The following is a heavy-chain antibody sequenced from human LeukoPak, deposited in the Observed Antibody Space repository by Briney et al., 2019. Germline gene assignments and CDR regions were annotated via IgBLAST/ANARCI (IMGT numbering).Heavy chain of an antibody. V-gene: IGHV3-48*04. Sequence: GGSLRLSCAASGFTFSSYSMNWVRQAPGKGLEWVSYISSSGSTIYYADSVKGRFTISRDNAKNSLYLQMNSLRAEDTAVYYCARAPLLLWFGEGAIDYWGQGTLVTVSS. D-gene: IGHD3-10*01. CDR3: ARAPLLLWFGEGAIDY. J-gene: IGHJ4*02. CDR1: GFTFSSYS. CDR2: ISSSGSTI.